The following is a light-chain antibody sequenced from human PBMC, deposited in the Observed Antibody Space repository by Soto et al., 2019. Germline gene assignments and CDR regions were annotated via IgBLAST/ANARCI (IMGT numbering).Light chain of an antibody. V-gene: IGKV3-15*01. CDR2: RTS. J-gene: IGKJ4*01. Sequence: EVVLTQSPGTLSLSPGERATLSCGASQSISSNLAWYQQKPGQAPRLLMFRTSSRATGFPARFSGSGSGTEFNLTISSLQSEDFGVYYCQQYNNWPRATFGGGTKVDIK. CDR1: QSISSN. CDR3: QQYNNWPRAT.